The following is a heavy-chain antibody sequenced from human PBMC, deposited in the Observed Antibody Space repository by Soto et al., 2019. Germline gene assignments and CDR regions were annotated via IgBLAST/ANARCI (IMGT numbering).Heavy chain of an antibody. D-gene: IGHD1-1*01. CDR1: GGTFRSYV. CDR3: ARIGMLDWIDDY. V-gene: IGHV1-69*12. CDR2: IIPMYGTT. Sequence: QVQLVQSGAEVKKPGSSVKVSCKASGGTFRSYVTSWVRQAPGQGLEWLGGIIPMYGTTYSAQTFQGRVTISADESTSTAFVELSSLRSEDTAVYYWARIGMLDWIDDYWGQGTLVTVSS. J-gene: IGHJ4*02.